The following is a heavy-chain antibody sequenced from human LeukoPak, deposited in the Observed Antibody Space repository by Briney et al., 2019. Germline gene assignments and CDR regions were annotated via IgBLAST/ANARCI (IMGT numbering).Heavy chain of an antibody. CDR2: INPNSGGT. V-gene: IGHV1-2*02. D-gene: IGHD5-12*01. J-gene: IGHJ4*02. CDR1: GYTFTGYY. Sequence: ASVKVSCKASGYTFTGYYMHWVRQAPGQGLEWMGWINPNSGGTNSAQKFQGRVTMARDTSISTVYMELSGLRSDDTAVYYCARGYIVATTHYFDSWGQGTLVTVSS. CDR3: ARGYIVATTHYFDS.